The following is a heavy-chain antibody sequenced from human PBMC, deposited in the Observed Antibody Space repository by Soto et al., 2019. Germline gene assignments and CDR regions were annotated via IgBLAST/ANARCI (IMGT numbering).Heavy chain of an antibody. D-gene: IGHD6-19*01. CDR2: IQGSGNT. CDR1: CCSIQSYY. J-gene: IGHJ4*02. V-gene: IGHV4-4*07. Sequence: SGTLSLSRHFLCCSIQSYYRSWIPQAAGKGLEWIGRIQGSGNTNYNPSLKSRVTMSGDTSKNQFSLKLSSVTAADTALYYCARSGGRFNFAYWGQGTLVTVSS. CDR3: ARSGGRFNFAY.